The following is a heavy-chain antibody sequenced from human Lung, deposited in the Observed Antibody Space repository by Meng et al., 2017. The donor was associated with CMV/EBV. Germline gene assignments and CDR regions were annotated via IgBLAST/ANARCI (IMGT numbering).Heavy chain of an antibody. D-gene: IGHD2/OR15-2a*01. J-gene: IGHJ4*02. CDR2: SRNKASSYTT. CDR1: GFTFGDHY. Sequence: SGFTFGDHYMDWVRQTPGKGLEWVARSRNKASSYTTEYAASVKGRFTISRDDSKNSLNLQMTSLKTEDTAVYYCARDSTTTRDFDYWGQGTLVTVSS. V-gene: IGHV3-72*01. CDR3: ARDSTTTRDFDY.